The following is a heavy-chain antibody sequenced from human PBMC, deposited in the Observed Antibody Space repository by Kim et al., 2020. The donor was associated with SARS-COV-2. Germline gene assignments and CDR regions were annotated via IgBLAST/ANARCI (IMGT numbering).Heavy chain of an antibody. CDR3: ARLYSHNCHEYFFYY. CDR2: IFQTGAT. Sequence: SETLSLTCAVSGGSISSGGYYWGWIRQPPGKDLEWIGYIFQTGATYYNPSLNSRITISVDTSKNQFSLKLSSVTAADTAVYYCARLYSHNCHEYFFYYWGQGNLVTAS. V-gene: IGHV4-30-2*01. CDR1: GGSISSGGYY. D-gene: IGHD1-1*01. J-gene: IGHJ4*02.